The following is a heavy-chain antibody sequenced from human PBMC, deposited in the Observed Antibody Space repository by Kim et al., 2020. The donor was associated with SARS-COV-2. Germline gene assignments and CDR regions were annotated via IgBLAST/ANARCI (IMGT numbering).Heavy chain of an antibody. D-gene: IGHD3-10*01. CDR2: IYYSGST. J-gene: IGHJ3*02. CDR3: ARDSRTYYYGSGSYSRGGAFDS. Sequence: SETLSLTCTVSGGSISSYYWSWIRQPPGKGLEWIGYIYYSGSTNYNPSLKSRVTISVDTSKNQFSLKLSSVTAADTAVYYCARDSRTYYYGSGSYSRGGAFDSWGQGTMVTVSS. V-gene: IGHV4-59*01. CDR1: GGSISSYY.